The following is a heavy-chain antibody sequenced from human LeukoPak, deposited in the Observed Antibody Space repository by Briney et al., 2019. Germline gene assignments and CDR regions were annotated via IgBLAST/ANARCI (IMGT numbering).Heavy chain of an antibody. V-gene: IGHV3-23*01. CDR3: AKVAAAASDY. CDR2: ISGSGDST. Sequence: GGSLRLSCVPSGFTFSSYAMNWVRQAPGKGLEWVSTISGSGDSTYYADSVKGRFTISRDNSKNTLYLQMNSLRAEDTAVYYCAKVAAAASDYRGQGPLVTVSS. CDR1: GFTFSSYA. J-gene: IGHJ4*02. D-gene: IGHD6-13*01.